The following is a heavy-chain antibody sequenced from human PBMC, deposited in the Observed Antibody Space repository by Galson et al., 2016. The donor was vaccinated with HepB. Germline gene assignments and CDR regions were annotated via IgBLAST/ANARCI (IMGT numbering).Heavy chain of an antibody. Sequence: SLRLSCAASGFSFTTYSMNWVRQAPGKGLEWVSYISDSSSHIYYAGSVKGRFTISRDSAKNSLYLQMNSLRDEDTAVYYCTGSYGQRLANDAFDIWGQGTLVSVSS. CDR1: GFSFTTYS. CDR2: ISDSSSHI. V-gene: IGHV3-48*02. D-gene: IGHD6-19*01. CDR3: TGSYGQRLANDAFDI. J-gene: IGHJ3*02.